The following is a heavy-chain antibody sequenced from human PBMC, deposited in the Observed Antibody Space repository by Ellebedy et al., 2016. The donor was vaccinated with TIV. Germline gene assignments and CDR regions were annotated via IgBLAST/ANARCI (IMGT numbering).Heavy chain of an antibody. CDR3: ARGGYSSSWYVGDYYYGMDV. V-gene: IGHV4-59*01. CDR2: IYYSGST. Sequence: MPSETLSLTCTVSGGSISRYYWSWIRQPPGKGLEWIGYIYYSGSTNYNPSLKSRVTISVDTSKNQFSLKLSSVTAADTAVYYCARGGYSSSWYVGDYYYGMDVWGQGTTVTVSS. CDR1: GGSISRYY. D-gene: IGHD6-13*01. J-gene: IGHJ6*02.